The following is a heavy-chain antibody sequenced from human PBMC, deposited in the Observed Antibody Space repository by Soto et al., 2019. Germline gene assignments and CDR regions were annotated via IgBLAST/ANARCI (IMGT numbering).Heavy chain of an antibody. CDR3: ARARVDFWSGYYKTPRDYYYGMDV. J-gene: IGHJ6*02. CDR2: IKQDGSEK. V-gene: IGHV3-7*01. CDR1: GFTFSSYW. D-gene: IGHD3-3*01. Sequence: PGGSLRLSCAASGFTFSSYWMSWVRQAPGKGLEWVANIKQDGSEKYYVDSVKGRFTISRDNAKNSLYLQMNSLRAEDTAVYYCARARVDFWSGYYKTPRDYYYGMDVWGQGTTVTVSS.